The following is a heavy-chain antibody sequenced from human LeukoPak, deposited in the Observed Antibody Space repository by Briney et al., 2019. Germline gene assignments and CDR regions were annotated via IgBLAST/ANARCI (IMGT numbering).Heavy chain of an antibody. J-gene: IGHJ1*01. Sequence: PGGSLRLSCAASGFTFSSYAMSWVRQAPGKGLEWVSVIYSGGTTYYADSVKGRFTISRDNSKNTLYLQMNSLRAEDTAVYYCASSSGWYEYFQHWGQGTLVTVSS. V-gene: IGHV3-23*03. CDR2: IYSGGTT. D-gene: IGHD6-19*01. CDR1: GFTFSSYA. CDR3: ASSSGWYEYFQH.